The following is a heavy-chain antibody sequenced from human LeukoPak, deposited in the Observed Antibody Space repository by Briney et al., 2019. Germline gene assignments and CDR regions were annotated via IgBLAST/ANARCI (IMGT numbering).Heavy chain of an antibody. J-gene: IGHJ4*02. D-gene: IGHD3-10*01. CDR2: ISGSGAMT. V-gene: IGHV3-23*01. CDR1: GFTLSNHV. Sequence: PGGSLRLSCAASGFTLSNHVMIWVRQAPGKGLEWVSSISGSGAMTYYADSVKGRFTISRDNAMDTLYLQMHSLRADDTAVYYCAKDRVDGSGSQFDSWGQGSLVIVS. CDR3: AKDRVDGSGSQFDS.